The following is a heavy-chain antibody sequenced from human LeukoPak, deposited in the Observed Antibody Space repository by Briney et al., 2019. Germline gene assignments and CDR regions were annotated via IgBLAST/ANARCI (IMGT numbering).Heavy chain of an antibody. V-gene: IGHV4-34*01. Sequence: SETLSLTCAVYGGSFSGYYWSWIRQPPGKGLEWIGEINHSGSTNYNPSLKSRVTISVDTSKNQFSLKLSSVTAADTAVYYCARGRARRLFYYYYMDVWGKGTTVTVSS. CDR3: ARGRARRLFYYYYMDV. CDR2: INHSGST. J-gene: IGHJ6*03. CDR1: GGSFSGYY. D-gene: IGHD4-17*01.